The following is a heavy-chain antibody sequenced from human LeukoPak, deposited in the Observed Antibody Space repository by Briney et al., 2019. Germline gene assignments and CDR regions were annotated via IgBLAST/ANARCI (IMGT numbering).Heavy chain of an antibody. V-gene: IGHV3-23*01. J-gene: IGHJ4*02. CDR2: ISTSGGST. CDR1: GFTFSTYA. Sequence: QSGGSLRLSCAASGFTFSTYAMSWVRQAPGKGLEWVSRISTSGGSTYYADSVKGRFTISRDNSKDTLYLQMNSLGAADTAVYYCAKDRVGYSGARGFESWGQGTLVTVSS. CDR3: AKDRVGYSGARGFES. D-gene: IGHD5-12*01.